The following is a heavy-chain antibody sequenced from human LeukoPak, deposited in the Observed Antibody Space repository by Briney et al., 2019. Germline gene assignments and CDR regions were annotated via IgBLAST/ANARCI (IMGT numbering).Heavy chain of an antibody. D-gene: IGHD4-17*01. Sequence: GGSLRLSCAASGFTFSSYGMHWVRQAPGKGLEWVAVIWYDGSNKCYADSVKGRFTISRDNSKNTLYLQMNSLRAEDTAVYYCAGDYGEYYYGVDVWGQGTTVTVSS. CDR2: IWYDGSNK. CDR3: AGDYGEYYYGVDV. J-gene: IGHJ6*02. V-gene: IGHV3-33*01. CDR1: GFTFSSYG.